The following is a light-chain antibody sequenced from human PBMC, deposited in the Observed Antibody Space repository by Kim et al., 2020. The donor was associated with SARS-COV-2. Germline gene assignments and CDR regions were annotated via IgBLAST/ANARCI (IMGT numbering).Light chain of an antibody. J-gene: IGKJ1*01. CDR2: AAS. CDR1: QGISNS. Sequence: DIQMTQSPSSLSASVGDRVTITCRASQGISNSLAWYQQKPGKAPKLLLYAASRLESGVPSRFSGSGSGTDYTLTISSLQPEDFATYYCQQYYSTLTFGQGTKVDIK. V-gene: IGKV1-NL1*01. CDR3: QQYYSTLT.